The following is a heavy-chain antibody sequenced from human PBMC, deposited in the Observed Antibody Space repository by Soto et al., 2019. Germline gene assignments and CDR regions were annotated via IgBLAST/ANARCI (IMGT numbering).Heavy chain of an antibody. D-gene: IGHD2-15*01. CDR3: AKDGAPRYCTRSSCHPAGAY. CDR2: ISYDGSNK. Sequence: QVQLVESGGGMVQPGRSLRLSCAGSGFTFTNYGLHWVRQAPGKGLEWVAAISYDGSNKYYADSVKGRFTISRDYSKSMLYLQMASLRAEDTAVYYCAKDGAPRYCTRSSCHPAGAYWGQGTLVTVSS. V-gene: IGHV3-30*18. CDR1: GFTFTNYG. J-gene: IGHJ4*02.